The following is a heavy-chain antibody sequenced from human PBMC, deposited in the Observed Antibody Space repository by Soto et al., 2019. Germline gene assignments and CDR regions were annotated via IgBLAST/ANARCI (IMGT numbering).Heavy chain of an antibody. D-gene: IGHD2-2*01. V-gene: IGHV3-23*01. CDR1: GFTFSDYG. Sequence: PGGSLRLSCAASGFTFSDYGMSWVRQAPGEGLEWVSSISGSGGTTYQVDSVKGRFTISRDNSKNTLYLQMNSLRVEDTAVYYCVKEGRAGYCSSSSCRNWFDPWGQGTLVTVSS. CDR3: VKEGRAGYCSSSSCRNWFDP. J-gene: IGHJ5*02. CDR2: ISGSGGTT.